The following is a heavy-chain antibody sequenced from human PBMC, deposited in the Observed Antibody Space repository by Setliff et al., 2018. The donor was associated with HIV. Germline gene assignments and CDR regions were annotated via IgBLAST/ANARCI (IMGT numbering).Heavy chain of an antibody. D-gene: IGHD3-10*01. V-gene: IGHV4-61*09. CDR1: GGSISSGSYY. CDR3: ALGMVRGARYYYYYYMDV. J-gene: IGHJ6*03. CDR2: IYTSGST. Sequence: PSETLSLTCTVSGGSISSGSYYWRWIRQPAGKGLEWIGHIYTSGSTNYNPSLKSRVTISADTSENQFSLKLRSVTAADTAVYYCALGMVRGARYYYYYYMDVWGKGTTVTVSS.